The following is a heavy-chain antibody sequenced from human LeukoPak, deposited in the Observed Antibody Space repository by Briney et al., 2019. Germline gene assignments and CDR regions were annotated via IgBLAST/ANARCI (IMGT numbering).Heavy chain of an antibody. Sequence: SETLSLTCTVSGGSISSSSYYWGWIRQPPGKGLEWIGYIYYSGSTNYNPSLKSRVTISVDTSKNQFSLKLSSVTAADTAVYYCARDSDIAVAGFDPWGQGTLVTVSS. D-gene: IGHD6-19*01. J-gene: IGHJ5*02. CDR3: ARDSDIAVAGFDP. CDR1: GGSISSSSYY. V-gene: IGHV4-61*01. CDR2: IYYSGST.